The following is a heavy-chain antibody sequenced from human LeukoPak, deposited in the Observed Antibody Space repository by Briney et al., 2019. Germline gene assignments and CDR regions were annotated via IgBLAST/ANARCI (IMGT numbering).Heavy chain of an antibody. D-gene: IGHD1-1*01. CDR2: ISSIGSTI. J-gene: IGHJ3*02. Sequence: PGGSLRLSCAASGFAFSSYEMNWVRQAPGKGLEWVSYISSIGSTIYYADSVKGRFAISRDNAKNSLYLQMNSLRAEETAVYYCARNNDYSLHAFDSWGQGTMVTVSS. CDR1: GFAFSSYE. CDR3: ARNNDYSLHAFDS. V-gene: IGHV3-48*03.